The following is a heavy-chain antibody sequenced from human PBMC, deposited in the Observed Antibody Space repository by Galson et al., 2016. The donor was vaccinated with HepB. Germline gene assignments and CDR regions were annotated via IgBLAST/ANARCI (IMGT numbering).Heavy chain of an antibody. CDR1: GYTFTSYG. CDR3: ARIGPSGYLSD. CDR2: ISGYNGIT. V-gene: IGHV1-18*01. D-gene: IGHD3-22*01. J-gene: IGHJ4*02. Sequence: SVKASCKASGYTFTSYGLNWVRQAPGQGLEWMGYISGYNGITNYAPRFQGRVTMTTDTSTRTAYMELRSLRSDDTAVYYCARIGPSGYLSDWGQGTLVTVSS.